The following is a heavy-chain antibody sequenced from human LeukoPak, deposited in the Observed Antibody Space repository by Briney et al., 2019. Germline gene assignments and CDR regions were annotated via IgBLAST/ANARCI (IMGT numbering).Heavy chain of an antibody. CDR1: GFTFSSYS. Sequence: PGGSLRLSCAASGFTFSSYSMNWVRQAPGKGLEWVSYISSSSSTIYYADSVKGRFTISRDNAKNSLYLQMNSLRAEGTAVYYCATGNSNYDFWSGYYTGADYWGQGTLVTVSS. V-gene: IGHV3-48*01. J-gene: IGHJ4*02. D-gene: IGHD3-3*01. CDR2: ISSSSSTI. CDR3: ATGNSNYDFWSGYYTGADY.